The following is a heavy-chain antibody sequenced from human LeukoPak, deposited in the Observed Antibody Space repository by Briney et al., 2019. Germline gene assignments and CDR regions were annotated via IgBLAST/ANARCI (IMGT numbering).Heavy chain of an antibody. J-gene: IGHJ3*02. D-gene: IGHD5-12*01. CDR2: IYTSGST. Sequence: PSETLSLTCTVSGGSISSYYWSWIRRPPGKGLEWIGYIYTSGSTNYNPSLKSRVTISVDTSKNQFSLKLSSVTAADTAVYYCARHKPRAVVAREVNAFDIWGQGTMVTVSS. V-gene: IGHV4-4*09. CDR1: GGSISSYY. CDR3: ARHKPRAVVAREVNAFDI.